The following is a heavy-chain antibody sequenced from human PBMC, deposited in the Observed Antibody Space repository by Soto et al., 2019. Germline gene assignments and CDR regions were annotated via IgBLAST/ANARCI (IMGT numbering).Heavy chain of an antibody. CDR3: AKDTVPVATPWFDP. J-gene: IGHJ5*02. CDR2: LSGSGGST. D-gene: IGHD2-2*01. CDR1: GFTFSNYA. Sequence: EVQLLESGGGLVQPGGPLRLSVPASGFTFSNYAMTWFAQAPGKGLEWVSTLSGSGGSTYYADSVKGRFTISRDNSKNTLYLQMNSLRAEDTAVYYCAKDTVPVATPWFDPWGQGTLVTVSS. V-gene: IGHV3-23*01.